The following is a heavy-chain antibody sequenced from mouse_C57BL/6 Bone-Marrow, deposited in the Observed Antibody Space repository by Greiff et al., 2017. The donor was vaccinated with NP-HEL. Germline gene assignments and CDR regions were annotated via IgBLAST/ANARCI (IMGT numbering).Heavy chain of an antibody. CDR1: GYDFTNYL. CDR2: INPGSGGT. J-gene: IGHJ4*01. V-gene: IGHV1-54*01. D-gene: IGHD1-1*01. CDR3: ARMRGDYYGSSYDY. Sequence: VQLQQSGAELVRPGTSVKVSCKASGYDFTNYLIEWVKQRPGQGLEWIGVINPGSGGTNYNEKFKGKATLTADKSSSTAYMQLSSLTSEDSAVYFCARMRGDYYGSSYDYWGQGTSVTVSS.